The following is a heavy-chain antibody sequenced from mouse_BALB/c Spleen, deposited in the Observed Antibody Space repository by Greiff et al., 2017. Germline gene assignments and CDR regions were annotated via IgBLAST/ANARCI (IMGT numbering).Heavy chain of an antibody. J-gene: IGHJ4*01. D-gene: IGHD1-1*01. CDR1: GITFNTYA. CDR2: IRSKSNNYAT. CDR3: VRYYFYAMDY. Sequence: EVKLVESGGGLVQPKGSLKLSCAASGITFNTYAMNWVRQAPGKGLEWVARIRSKSNNYATYYADSVKDRFTISRDDSQSMLYLQMNNLKTEDTAMYYCVRYYFYAMDYWGQGTSVTVSS. V-gene: IGHV10-1*02.